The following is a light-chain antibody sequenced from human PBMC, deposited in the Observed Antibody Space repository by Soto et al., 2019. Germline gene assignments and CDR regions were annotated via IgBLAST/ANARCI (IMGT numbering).Light chain of an antibody. Sequence: QSVLTQPPSASGTPGQRVTISCSGSSSNIGSNTVNWYQQLPGTAPKRLIYSNNQRPSGVPDRFSGSKSGTSASLAISGLQSEDEADYYCAAWDDILNGPEWVFGGGTKLTVL. CDR1: SSNIGSNT. CDR2: SNN. J-gene: IGLJ3*02. V-gene: IGLV1-44*01. CDR3: AAWDDILNGPEWV.